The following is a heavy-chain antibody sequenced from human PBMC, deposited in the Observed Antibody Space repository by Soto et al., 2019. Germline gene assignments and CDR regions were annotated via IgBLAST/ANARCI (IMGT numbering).Heavy chain of an antibody. Sequence: SETLSLTCTVSGGSISSSSYCWGWIRQPPGKGLEWIGSIYYSGSTYYNPSLKSRVTISVDTSKNQFSLKLSSVTAVDTAVYYCARNGITGTTSWFDPWGQGTLVTVSS. V-gene: IGHV4-39*01. CDR2: IYYSGST. D-gene: IGHD1-7*01. CDR1: GGSISSSSYC. J-gene: IGHJ5*02. CDR3: ARNGITGTTSWFDP.